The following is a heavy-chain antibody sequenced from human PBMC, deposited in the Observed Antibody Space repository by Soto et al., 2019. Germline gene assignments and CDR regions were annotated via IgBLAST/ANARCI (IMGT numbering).Heavy chain of an antibody. J-gene: IGHJ6*02. CDR1: GFTFDNYA. Sequence: EVQLVESGGGVVRPGGSLRLSCAASGFTFDNYAMSWVRQAPGKGLEWVSGINWNGGSTGYADSVKGRFTISRDNAKNSMYLQLNSLRAEDTALYYCARHGLGTYNYYYGKDVWGQGTTVTVSS. CDR3: ARHGLGTYNYYYGKDV. D-gene: IGHD3-16*01. CDR2: INWNGGST. V-gene: IGHV3-20*04.